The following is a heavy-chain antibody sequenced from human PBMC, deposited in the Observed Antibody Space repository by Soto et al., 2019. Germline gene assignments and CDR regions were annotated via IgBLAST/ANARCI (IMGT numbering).Heavy chain of an antibody. J-gene: IGHJ5*02. CDR1: GGSISSGGYY. CDR3: ARGELRFWFDP. D-gene: IGHD1-26*01. CDR2: IYYSGST. V-gene: IGHV4-31*03. Sequence: QVQLQESGPGLVKPSQTLSLTCTVSGGSISSGGYYWSWIRQHPGKGLEWIGYIYYSGSTYYNPSLKSRVTISVDTSRNQFSLKLSFVTAADTAVSYCARGELRFWFDPWGQGTLVTVSS.